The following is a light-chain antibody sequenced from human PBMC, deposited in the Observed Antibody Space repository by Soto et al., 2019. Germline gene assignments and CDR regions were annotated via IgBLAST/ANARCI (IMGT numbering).Light chain of an antibody. Sequence: DIVLTQSPGTLSLSPGERATLSCRASQSVSSNHLAWYQQKPGQAPRLLIYGGSSRATGIPARFSGSGSGTEFTLTISNVQSEDSAVYYCQQYDNWPPLTFGGGTKVDIK. CDR1: QSVSSN. CDR2: GGS. J-gene: IGKJ4*01. CDR3: QQYDNWPPLT. V-gene: IGKV3D-15*01.